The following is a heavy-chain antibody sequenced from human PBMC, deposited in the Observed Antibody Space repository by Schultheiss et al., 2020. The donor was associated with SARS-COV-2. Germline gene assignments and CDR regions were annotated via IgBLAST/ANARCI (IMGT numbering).Heavy chain of an antibody. D-gene: IGHD5-18*01. CDR3: ARAGGRGYSYGMYYFDY. J-gene: IGHJ4*02. V-gene: IGHV4-59*06. Sequence: SETLSLTCTVSGGSISSYYWGWIRQPPGKGLEWIGYIYYSGSTYYNPSLKSLVTISVDTSKNQFSLKLSSVTAADTAVYYCARAGGRGYSYGMYYFDYWGQGTLVTVSS. CDR2: IYYSGST. CDR1: GGSISSYY.